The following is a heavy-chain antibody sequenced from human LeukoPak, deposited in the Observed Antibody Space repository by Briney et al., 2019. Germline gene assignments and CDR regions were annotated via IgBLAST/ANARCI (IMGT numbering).Heavy chain of an antibody. J-gene: IGHJ4*02. D-gene: IGHD3-10*01. Sequence: GGSLRLSCAASGFTVSSNYMSWVRQAPGKGLEWVSVIYSGGSTYYADSVKGRFTISRDNSKNTLYLHMNSLRAEDTAVYYCAGGLMVRGVLFDYWGQGTLVTVSS. V-gene: IGHV3-53*01. CDR1: GFTVSSNY. CDR2: IYSGGST. CDR3: AGGLMVRGVLFDY.